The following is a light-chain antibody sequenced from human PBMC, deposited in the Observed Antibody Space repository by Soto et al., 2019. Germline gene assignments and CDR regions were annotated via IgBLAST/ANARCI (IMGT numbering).Light chain of an antibody. CDR1: SSDVGGYNY. V-gene: IGLV2-14*01. J-gene: IGLJ2*01. CDR2: EVN. Sequence: QSALTQPASVSGSPGQSITISCTGASSDVGGYNYVSWYQQRPGKAPKLMVYEVNNRPSGVSSRFSASKSGNTASLTISGLQAEDEGYYYCNAFITSTTLVVFGGGTKVTVL. CDR3: NAFITSTTLVV.